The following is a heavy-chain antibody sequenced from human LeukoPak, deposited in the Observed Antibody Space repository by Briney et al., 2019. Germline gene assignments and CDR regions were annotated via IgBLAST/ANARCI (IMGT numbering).Heavy chain of an antibody. D-gene: IGHD3-22*01. Sequence: ASVKVSCKASGYTFTSYDINWVRQATGQGREWMGWMNPNSGNTGYAQKFQGRVTITRNTSISTAYMELSSLRSEDTAVYYCATGSDSSGFGAFDIWGQGTMVTVSS. CDR2: MNPNSGNT. CDR3: ATGSDSSGFGAFDI. V-gene: IGHV1-8*03. J-gene: IGHJ3*02. CDR1: GYTFTSYD.